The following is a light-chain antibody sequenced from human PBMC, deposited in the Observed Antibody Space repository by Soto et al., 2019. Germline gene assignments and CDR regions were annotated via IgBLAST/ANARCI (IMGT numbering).Light chain of an antibody. J-gene: IGLJ2*01. CDR3: CSYAGSSTSVV. CDR2: EGN. CDR1: SSDVGSFNL. V-gene: IGLV2-23*01. Sequence: QPVLTQPASVSGSPGQPITISCTGASSDVGSFNLVSWYQQHPGEAPKLMIYEGNKRPSGVSDRFSGSKAGNTASLTISGLQAEDEADYYCCSYAGSSTSVVFGGGTKLTVL.